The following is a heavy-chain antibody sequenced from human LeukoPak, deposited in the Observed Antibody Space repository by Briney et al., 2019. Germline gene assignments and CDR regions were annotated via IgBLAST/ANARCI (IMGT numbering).Heavy chain of an antibody. D-gene: IGHD1-1*01. CDR2: IHYSGTT. V-gene: IGHV4-59*01. CDR3: ARVSWFPGTSYYYMDV. Sequence: SETLSLTCTVSGGSISSYYWSWIRQPPGKGLEWIGYIHYSGTTNYNPSLKSRVTISVDTSKNQFSLKLSSVTAADTAVYYCARVSWFPGTSYYYMDVWGKGTTVTVSS. J-gene: IGHJ6*03. CDR1: GGSISSYY.